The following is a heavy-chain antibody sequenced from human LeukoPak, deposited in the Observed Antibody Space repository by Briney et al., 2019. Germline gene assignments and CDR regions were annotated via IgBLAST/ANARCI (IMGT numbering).Heavy chain of an antibody. CDR1: GGTFSSYA. CDR2: IIPIFGTA. D-gene: IGHD6-19*01. Sequence: SVKVSRKASGGTFSSYAISWVRQAPGQGLEWMGGIIPIFGTANYAQKFQGRVTITADESTSTAYMELSSLRSEDTAVYYCARVRFSYGYSSGLNWFDPWGQGTLVTVSS. V-gene: IGHV1-69*13. CDR3: ARVRFSYGYSSGLNWFDP. J-gene: IGHJ5*02.